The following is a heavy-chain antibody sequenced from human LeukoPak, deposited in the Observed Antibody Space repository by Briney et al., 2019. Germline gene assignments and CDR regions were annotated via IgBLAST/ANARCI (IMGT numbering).Heavy chain of an antibody. CDR3: ATHTTVTHYYYYYYGMDV. CDR2: INTNTGNP. Sequence: ASVKVSCKASGYTFTSYAMNWVRQAPGQGLEWMGWINTNTGNPTYAQGFTGRFVFSLDTSVSTAYLQISSLKAEDTAVYYCATHTTVTHYYYYYYGMDVWGQGTTVTVSS. J-gene: IGHJ6*02. CDR1: GYTFTSYA. D-gene: IGHD4-17*01. V-gene: IGHV7-4-1*02.